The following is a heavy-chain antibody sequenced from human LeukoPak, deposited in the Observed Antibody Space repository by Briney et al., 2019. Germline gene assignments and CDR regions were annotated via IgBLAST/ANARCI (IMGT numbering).Heavy chain of an antibody. J-gene: IGHJ4*02. Sequence: GGSLRLSCAESGFTFSNYGMHWVRQAPGKGLEWVAFIRSDGTNKYYADSVKGRFTISRDNSKNTLYLQMNSLRTEDTAVYYCAKPFTLEAFYWGQGTLVTVSS. CDR1: GFTFSNYG. CDR2: IRSDGTNK. V-gene: IGHV3-30*02. D-gene: IGHD3-16*01. CDR3: AKPFTLEAFY.